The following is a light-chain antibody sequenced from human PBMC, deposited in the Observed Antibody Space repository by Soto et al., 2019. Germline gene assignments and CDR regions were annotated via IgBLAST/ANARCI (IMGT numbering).Light chain of an antibody. CDR1: QSISSS. J-gene: IGKJ2*03. V-gene: IGKV3-15*01. CDR3: QQYNNWTPG. Sequence: EIVMTQSPATLSVSPGERVTLSCRASQSISSSLAWYQQKPGQAPRLLIYAASTRATGIPARFSGSGSGTEFTLTISSLQFEDFAVYYCQQYNNWTPGFGQGTKLEIK. CDR2: AAS.